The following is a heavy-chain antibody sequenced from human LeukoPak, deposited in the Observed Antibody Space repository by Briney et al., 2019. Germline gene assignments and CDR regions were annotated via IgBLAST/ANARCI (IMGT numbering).Heavy chain of an antibody. CDR2: IYSGGTT. CDR1: GFPVSGYY. J-gene: IGHJ4*02. CDR3: ARMLISSGYYVDY. Sequence: PGGPLRLSCAASGFPVSGYYMSWVRQAPGKGLDWGSVIYSGGTTYDADSVKGRFTISRDESKNMLYLQMNSLRAEDTAIYYCARMLISSGYYVDYWGQGTLVTVSS. D-gene: IGHD3-22*01. V-gene: IGHV3-53*01.